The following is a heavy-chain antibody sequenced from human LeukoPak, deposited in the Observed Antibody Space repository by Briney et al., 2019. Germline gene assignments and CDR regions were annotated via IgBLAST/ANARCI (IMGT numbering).Heavy chain of an antibody. CDR1: GGSISSSSHY. CDR2: IHYSENT. V-gene: IGHV4-39*01. CDR3: VRTAGYFDY. D-gene: IGHD6-25*01. J-gene: IGHJ4*02. Sequence: SETLSLTCTVSGGSISSSSHYWGWVRQPPGKGLEWIGSIHYSENTYYNPSLKNRVTISVDTSKNQFSLKLSSLTAADTAVYYCVRTAGYFDYWGQGTLVTVSS.